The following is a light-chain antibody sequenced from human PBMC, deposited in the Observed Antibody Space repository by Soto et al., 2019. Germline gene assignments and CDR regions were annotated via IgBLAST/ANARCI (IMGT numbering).Light chain of an antibody. CDR3: QQYNSYPWT. V-gene: IGKV1-5*01. J-gene: IGKJ1*01. CDR2: DAS. CDR1: QSISSW. Sequence: DIQMTQSPSTLSASVGDRVTITCRASQSISSWLAWYQQKTGKAPKLLIYDASSLESGVPSRFSGSGSGTEFTLTISRLQTDDFATYYCQQYNSYPWTFGQGTKVEIK.